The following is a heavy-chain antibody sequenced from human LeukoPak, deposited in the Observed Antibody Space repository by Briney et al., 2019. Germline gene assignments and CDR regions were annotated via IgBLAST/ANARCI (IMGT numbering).Heavy chain of an antibody. D-gene: IGHD3-22*01. CDR1: GFTFTSYY. CDR3: ARGEDYYDSSGYYSDIDAFDI. J-gene: IGHJ3*02. CDR2: INPSGGST. Sequence: ASVKVSCKAYGFTFTSYYMHWVRQAPGQGLEWMGIINPSGGSTSYAQKFQGRVTMTRDTSTSTVYMELSSLRSEDTAVYYCARGEDYYDSSGYYSDIDAFDIWGQGTMVTVSS. V-gene: IGHV1-46*01.